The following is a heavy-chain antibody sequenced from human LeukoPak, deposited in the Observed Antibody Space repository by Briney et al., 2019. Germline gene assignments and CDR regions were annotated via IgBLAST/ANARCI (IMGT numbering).Heavy chain of an antibody. V-gene: IGHV4-4*09. CDR1: GGSISSYY. D-gene: IGHD6-6*01. CDR2: IYTSGST. Sequence: SETLSLTCTVSGGSISSYYWSWIRQPPGKGLEWIGHIYTSGSTNYNPSLKSRVTISVDTSKNQFSLKVSSVTAAGTAVYYCARTYSSSSHFDYWGEGTLVTVS. CDR3: ARTYSSSSHFDY. J-gene: IGHJ4*02.